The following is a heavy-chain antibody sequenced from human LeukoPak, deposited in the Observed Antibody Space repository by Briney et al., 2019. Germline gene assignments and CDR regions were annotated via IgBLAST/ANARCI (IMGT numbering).Heavy chain of an antibody. CDR2: ISPYNGNT. CDR1: GYTFTSYG. V-gene: IGHV1-18*01. D-gene: IGHD5-12*01. CDR3: ARDRADRWLRYN. J-gene: IGHJ4*02. Sequence: ASVKVSCKASGYTFTSYGINWVRQAPGQGLEWMGWISPYNGNTNYAQRLQGRVTMTTDTSTSTTYMELRSLRSDDTAVYYCARDRADRWLRYNWGQGTLVTVSS.